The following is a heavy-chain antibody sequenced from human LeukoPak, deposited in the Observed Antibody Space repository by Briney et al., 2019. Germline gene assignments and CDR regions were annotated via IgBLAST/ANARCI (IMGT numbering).Heavy chain of an antibody. D-gene: IGHD6-13*01. Sequence: SGPTLVKPSEPLSLTCTVSGGSISSYYWSWIRQPAGEGLEWIGRSYTSGSTNYNPSLKSRVTMSVDTSKNQFSLKLSSVTAADTAVYYCARGSSWYPTEYYFDYWGQGTLVTVSS. CDR1: GGSISSYY. J-gene: IGHJ4*02. CDR3: ARGSSWYPTEYYFDY. V-gene: IGHV4-4*07. CDR2: SYTSGST.